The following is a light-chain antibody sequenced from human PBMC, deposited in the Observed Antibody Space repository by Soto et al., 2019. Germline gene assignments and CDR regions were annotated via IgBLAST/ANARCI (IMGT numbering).Light chain of an antibody. J-gene: IGKJ4*01. Sequence: EIVMTQSQATLSVSPGERATLSCRASQSVNIYLAWYQQKPGQAPRLLIFGASYRATGIPARFSGSGSGTEFNLTISSLQSEDFAVYFCQQYDDWLRLTFGGGTKVDIK. CDR1: QSVNIY. V-gene: IGKV3D-15*01. CDR3: QQYDDWLRLT. CDR2: GAS.